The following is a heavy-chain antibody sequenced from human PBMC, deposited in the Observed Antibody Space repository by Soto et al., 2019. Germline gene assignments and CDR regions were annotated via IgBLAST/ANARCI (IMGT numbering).Heavy chain of an antibody. J-gene: IGHJ6*03. V-gene: IGHV3-33*01. CDR1: GFTYSSYG. CDR2: IWYDGSNK. CDR3: ARSPPAPYGSGSRYYYYYMDV. Sequence: QVQLVESGGGVVQPGRSLRLSCAASGFTYSSYGMHWVRQAPGKGLEWVAVIWYDGSNKYYADSVKGRFTISRDNSKNTLYLQMNSLRAEDTAVYYCARSPPAPYGSGSRYYYYYMDVWGKGTTVTVSS. D-gene: IGHD3-10*01.